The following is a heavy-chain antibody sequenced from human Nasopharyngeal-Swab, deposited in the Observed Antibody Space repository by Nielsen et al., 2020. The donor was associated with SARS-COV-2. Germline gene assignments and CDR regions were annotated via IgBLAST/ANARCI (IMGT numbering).Heavy chain of an antibody. CDR3: ADPPFSEY. J-gene: IGHJ4*02. CDR1: GFTFGSSA. CDR2: IGSVGNT. V-gene: IGHV3-23*01. Sequence: GESLKISCAASGFTFGSSAISWVRQAPGMGLDWVSVIGSVGNTIYADSVKGRFTISRDNSKNTLYLQMNSLRAEDTAVYYCADPPFSEYWGQGTLVTVSS.